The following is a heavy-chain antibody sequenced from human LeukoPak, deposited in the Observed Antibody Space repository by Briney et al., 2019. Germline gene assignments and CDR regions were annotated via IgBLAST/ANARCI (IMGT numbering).Heavy chain of an antibody. D-gene: IGHD6-19*01. CDR1: GFTFSSYS. CDR2: ISSSSSYI. V-gene: IGHV3-21*04. Sequence: GGSLRLSCAASGFTFSSYSMNWVRQAPGKGLEWVSSISSSSSYIYYADSLKGRFTISRDNAKNSLYLQMNSLRAEDTAVYYCAKGPLTEVAGTTWDYWGQGTLVTVSS. CDR3: AKGPLTEVAGTTWDY. J-gene: IGHJ4*02.